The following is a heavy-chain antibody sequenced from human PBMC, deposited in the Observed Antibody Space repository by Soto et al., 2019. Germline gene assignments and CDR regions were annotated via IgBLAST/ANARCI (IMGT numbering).Heavy chain of an antibody. Sequence: APGKGLEWVSYISTDIRALYYXXSVRGRFTISRDNAKNSLYLQMTSLRDEDTGVYYCTRDGRRGYDMDVWGQGTKVTVSS. V-gene: IGHV3-48*02. CDR3: TRDGRRGYDMDV. J-gene: IGHJ6*02. D-gene: IGHD1-26*01. CDR2: ISTDIRAL.